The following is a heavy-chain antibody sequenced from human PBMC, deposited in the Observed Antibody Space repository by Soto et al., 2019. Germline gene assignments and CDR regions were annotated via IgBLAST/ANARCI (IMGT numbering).Heavy chain of an antibody. Sequence: ETLSLTCTVSRGSISTSSYYWGWIRQPPGKGLEWIGSIYYSGSTYYNPSLKSRVTISVDTSKNQFSLKLSSVTAADTAVYYCARDRKATVVTPEEPYGIDVWGQGTTVTVSS. J-gene: IGHJ6*02. CDR1: RGSISTSSYY. CDR2: IYYSGST. CDR3: ARDRKATVVTPEEPYGIDV. D-gene: IGHD4-17*01. V-gene: IGHV4-39*02.